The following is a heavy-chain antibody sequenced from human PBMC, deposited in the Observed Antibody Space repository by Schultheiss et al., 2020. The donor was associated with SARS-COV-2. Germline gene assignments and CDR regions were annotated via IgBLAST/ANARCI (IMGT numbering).Heavy chain of an antibody. V-gene: IGHV3-21*01. J-gene: IGHJ4*02. D-gene: IGHD3-9*01. Sequence: GGSLRLSCAASGFTFSSYGMHWVRQAPGKGLEWVSSISSSSSYIYYADSVKGRFTISRDNAKNSLYLQMNSLRAEDTAVYYCARDLTYYDILTGLGYWGQGTLVTVSS. CDR2: ISSSSSYI. CDR1: GFTFSSYG. CDR3: ARDLTYYDILTGLGY.